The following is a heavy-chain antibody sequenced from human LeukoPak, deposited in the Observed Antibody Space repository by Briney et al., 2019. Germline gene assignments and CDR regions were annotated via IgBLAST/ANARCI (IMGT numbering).Heavy chain of an antibody. J-gene: IGHJ4*02. Sequence: AGGSLRLSCAASGFTFSSYAMSWVRQAPGKGLEWVSAISGSGGSTYYADSVKGRFTISRDNSKNTLYLQMNSLRAEDTAVYYCARPLRGYSYGYYWGQGTLVTVSS. CDR3: ARPLRGYSYGYY. CDR1: GFTFSSYA. V-gene: IGHV3-23*01. CDR2: ISGSGGST. D-gene: IGHD5-18*01.